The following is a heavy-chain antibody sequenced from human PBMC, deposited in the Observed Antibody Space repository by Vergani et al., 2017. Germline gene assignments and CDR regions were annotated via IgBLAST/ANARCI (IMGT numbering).Heavy chain of an antibody. D-gene: IGHD1-14*01. V-gene: IGHV4-59*01. Sequence: QVQLQESGPGLVRPSETLSLTCTVSGGSLSGYYWNWIRQTPGEGLEWIGYVEDSGYFNYNPSLKTRVSMSSDTSNNQFSLMLSSVTFADTAVYYCAISIVSRNPPDYFDNWGQGTLVTVSS. J-gene: IGHJ4*02. CDR1: GGSLSGYY. CDR2: VEDSGYF. CDR3: AISIVSRNPPDYFDN.